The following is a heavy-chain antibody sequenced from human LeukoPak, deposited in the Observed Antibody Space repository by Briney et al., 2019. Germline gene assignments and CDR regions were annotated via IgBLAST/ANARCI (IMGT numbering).Heavy chain of an antibody. CDR1: GFTFSSHA. V-gene: IGHV3-23*01. CDR3: ARRGGTSGWGAFDI. CDR2: IDKSGDGA. J-gene: IGHJ3*02. Sequence: GGSLRLSCAASGFTFSSHAMNWVRQPPGEGLDWVSSIDKSGDGAFYADSVKGRFTISRDNSKNTLYLQMNSLRREDTAVYYCARRGGTSGWGAFDIWGQGTMVTVSS. D-gene: IGHD2-2*01.